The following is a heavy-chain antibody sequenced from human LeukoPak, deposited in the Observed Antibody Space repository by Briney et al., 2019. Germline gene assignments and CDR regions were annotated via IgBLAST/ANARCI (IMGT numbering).Heavy chain of an antibody. CDR2: MNPNSGNT. CDR1: GYTFTSYG. J-gene: IGHJ6*03. CDR3: ARNIDSGYRSPGDYYYYMDV. V-gene: IGHV1-8*03. Sequence: ASVKVSCKASGYTFTSYGINWVRQATGQGLEWMGWMNPNSGNTGYAQKFQGRVTITRNTSISTAYMELSSLRSEDTAVYYCARNIDSGYRSPGDYYYYMDVWGKGTTVTVSS. D-gene: IGHD5-12*01.